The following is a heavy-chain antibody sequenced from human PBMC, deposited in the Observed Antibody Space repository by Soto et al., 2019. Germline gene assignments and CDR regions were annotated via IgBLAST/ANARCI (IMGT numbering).Heavy chain of an antibody. D-gene: IGHD3-9*01. CDR2: IFVTSTTI. Sequence: GSLRLSCVASGFTCSSYSMVWVRQAPGKGLEWISYIFVTSTTIYYADSVKGRFTVSRDNTQNSLFLLMNSLRAEDTAIYYCARDKDWAFDYWGQGTLVTVSS. J-gene: IGHJ4*02. CDR1: GFTCSSYS. CDR3: ARDKDWAFDY. V-gene: IGHV3-48*04.